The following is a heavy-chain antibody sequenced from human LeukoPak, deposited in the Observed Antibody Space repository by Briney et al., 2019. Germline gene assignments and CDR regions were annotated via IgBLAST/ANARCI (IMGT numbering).Heavy chain of an antibody. Sequence: ASVKVSCKASGYTFTGYYMHWVRQAPGQGLEWMGWINPNSGGTNYAQKFQGRVTMTRDTSISTAYMELSRLRSDDTAVYYCVTDFVPYYDTLTGTFDYWGQGTLVTVSS. CDR2: INPNSGGT. CDR1: GYTFTGYY. J-gene: IGHJ4*02. V-gene: IGHV1-2*02. CDR3: VTDFVPYYDTLTGTFDY. D-gene: IGHD3-9*01.